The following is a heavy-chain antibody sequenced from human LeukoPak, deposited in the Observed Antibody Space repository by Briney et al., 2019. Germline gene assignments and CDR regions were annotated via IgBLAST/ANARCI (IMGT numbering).Heavy chain of an antibody. D-gene: IGHD3-22*01. V-gene: IGHV3-23*01. CDR2: ISGSGGST. CDR3: AKPGSYYYDSSGSQGDYFDY. Sequence: GGSLRLSCAASGFTFSSYAMSWVRQAPGKGLEWVSAISGSGGSTYYADSVKGRFTISRDNSKNTLYLQMNSLRAEDTAVYYCAKPGSYYYDSSGSQGDYFDYWGQGTLVTVSS. J-gene: IGHJ4*02. CDR1: GFTFSSYA.